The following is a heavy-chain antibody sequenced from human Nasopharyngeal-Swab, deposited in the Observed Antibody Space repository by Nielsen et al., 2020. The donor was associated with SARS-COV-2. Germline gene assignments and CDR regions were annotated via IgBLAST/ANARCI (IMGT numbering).Heavy chain of an antibody. CDR2: IYYSGST. CDR3: ARDTRRGGVDY. J-gene: IGHJ4*02. Sequence: SETLSLTCTVSGGFINSYYWSWIRQPPRRGPEWIGYIYYSGSTNYNPSLKSRVTISLDTSKNQFSLKLSSVTAADSAVYYCARDTRRGGVDYWGQGTLVTASS. CDR1: GGFINSYY. D-gene: IGHD2-15*01. V-gene: IGHV4-59*01.